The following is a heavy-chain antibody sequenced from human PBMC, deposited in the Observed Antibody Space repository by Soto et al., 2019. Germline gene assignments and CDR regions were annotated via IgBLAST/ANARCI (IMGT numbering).Heavy chain of an antibody. CDR1: GFTFSSNW. CDR3: ARGPTGWYGFDY. D-gene: IGHD6-19*01. J-gene: IGHJ4*02. V-gene: IGHV3-74*01. CDR2: INSDGSSA. Sequence: GGSLRLSCAGSGFTFSSNWMHWVRQAPGKGLVWVSRINSDGSSATYADSVMGRFTISRDNAKNTLYVQMSSLRAEDTAVYFCARGPTGWYGFDYWGQGT.